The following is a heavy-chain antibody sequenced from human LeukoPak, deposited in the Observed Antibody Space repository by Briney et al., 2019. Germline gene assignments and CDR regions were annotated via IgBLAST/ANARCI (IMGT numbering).Heavy chain of an antibody. D-gene: IGHD1-26*01. CDR2: IYTSGST. J-gene: IGHJ5*02. V-gene: IGHV4-4*07. CDR1: GGSISSYY. Sequence: SETLSLTCTVSGGSISSYYWSWIRQPAGKGLEWIGRIYTSGSTNYNASLKSRVTMSAGTYKDQFSLKLSSVTAADTAVYYCARDSEPTVGAIIWRLDPWGQGTLVTVSS. CDR3: ARDSEPTVGAIIWRLDP.